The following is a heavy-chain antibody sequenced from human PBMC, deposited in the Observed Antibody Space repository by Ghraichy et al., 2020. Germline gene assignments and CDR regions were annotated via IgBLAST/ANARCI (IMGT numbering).Heavy chain of an antibody. CDR1: GFTFSSYA. J-gene: IGHJ6*02. CDR2: ISYDGSNK. V-gene: IGHV3-30*04. Sequence: GGSLRLSCAASGFTFSSYAMHWVRQAPGKGLEWVAVISYDGSNKYYADSVKGRFTISRDNSKNTLYLQMNSLRAEDTAVYYCAREGGRVVDYYYYGMDVWGQGTTVTVSS. D-gene: IGHD3-16*01. CDR3: AREGGRVVDYYYYGMDV.